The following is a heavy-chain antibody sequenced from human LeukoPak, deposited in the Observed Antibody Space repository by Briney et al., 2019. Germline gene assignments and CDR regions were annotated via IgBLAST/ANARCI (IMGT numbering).Heavy chain of an antibody. V-gene: IGHV5-51*01. CDR1: GYSFTSYW. J-gene: IGHJ5*02. D-gene: IGHD3-22*01. Sequence: GESLKISYKGSGYSFTSYWIGWVRQMPGKGLEWMGIIYPGDSDTRYSPSFQGQVTISADKSISTAYLQWSSLKASDTAMYYCARVSFAYYYDSSGRPNWFDPWGQGTLVTVSS. CDR2: IYPGDSDT. CDR3: ARVSFAYYYDSSGRPNWFDP.